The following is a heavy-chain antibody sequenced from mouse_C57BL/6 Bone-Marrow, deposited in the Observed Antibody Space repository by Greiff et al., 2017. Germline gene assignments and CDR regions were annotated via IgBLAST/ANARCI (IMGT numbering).Heavy chain of an antibody. CDR2: IYPRSGNT. V-gene: IGHV1-81*01. CDR1: GYTFTSYG. J-gene: IGHJ2*01. Sequence: QVQLQQSGAELARPGASVKLSCKASGYTFTSYGISWVKQRTGQGLEWIGEIYPRSGNTYYNEKFKGKATLTADKSSSTAYMELRSLTSEDSAVYFCARSYYGSSDFDYWGQGTTLTVSS. CDR3: ARSYYGSSDFDY. D-gene: IGHD1-1*01.